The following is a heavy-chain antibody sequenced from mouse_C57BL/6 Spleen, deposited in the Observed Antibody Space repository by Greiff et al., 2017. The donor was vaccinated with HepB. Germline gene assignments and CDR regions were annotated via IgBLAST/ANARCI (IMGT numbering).Heavy chain of an antibody. CDR1: GYAFSSSW. V-gene: IGHV1-82*01. CDR2: IYPGDGDT. J-gene: IGHJ4*01. Sequence: QVQLQQSGPELVKPGASVKISCKASGYAFSSSWMNWVKQRPGKGLEWIGRIYPGDGDTNYNGKFKGKATLTADKSSSTAYMQLSSLTSEDSAVYFCVRMVTTGAMDYWGQGTSVTVSS. CDR3: VRMVTTGAMDY. D-gene: IGHD2-2*01.